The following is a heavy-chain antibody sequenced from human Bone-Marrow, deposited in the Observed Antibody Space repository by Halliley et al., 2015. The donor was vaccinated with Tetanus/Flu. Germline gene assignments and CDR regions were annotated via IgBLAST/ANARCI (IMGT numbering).Heavy chain of an antibody. CDR1: GFTFSAYG. J-gene: IGHJ4*02. CDR2: IWYDGTND. Sequence: SLRLSCAASGFTFSAYGMHWVRQAPGKGLEWVAVIWYDGTNDYYGDSVTGRFIISRDNSKNTLYLQMNSLRAEDTAVYYCARDGGRFRSGLPGYWGQGTLVIVSS. V-gene: IGHV3-33*01. D-gene: IGHD3-3*01. CDR3: ARDGGRFRSGLPGY.